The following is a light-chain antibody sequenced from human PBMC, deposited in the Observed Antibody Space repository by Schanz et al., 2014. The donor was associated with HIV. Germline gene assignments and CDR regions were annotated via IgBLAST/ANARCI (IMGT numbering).Light chain of an antibody. CDR3: SSHAGRNSFVV. CDR1: SSDVGGYNY. V-gene: IGLV2-14*03. J-gene: IGLJ2*01. CDR2: DVN. Sequence: QSVLTQPASVSGSPGQSIAISCTGTSSDVGGYNYVSWYQQLPNKAPKLIIYDVNSRPSGVSNRFSGSKSGNTASLTISGLQADDEADYYCSSHAGRNSFVVFGGGTKLTVL.